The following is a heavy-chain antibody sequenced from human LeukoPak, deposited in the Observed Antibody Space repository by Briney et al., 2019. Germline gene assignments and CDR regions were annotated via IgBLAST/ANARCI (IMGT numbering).Heavy chain of an antibody. V-gene: IGHV4-59*01. J-gene: IGHJ4*02. CDR1: GGSISSYY. CDR3: ARGYCSGGSCFPVDY. Sequence: SETLSLTCTGSGGSISSYYWSWIRQPPGKGLEGIGYIYYSGSTNYNPSLKSRVTISVDTSKNHFSLKLSSVTAADTAVYYCARGYCSGGSCFPVDYWGQGALVTVSS. CDR2: IYYSGST. D-gene: IGHD2-15*01.